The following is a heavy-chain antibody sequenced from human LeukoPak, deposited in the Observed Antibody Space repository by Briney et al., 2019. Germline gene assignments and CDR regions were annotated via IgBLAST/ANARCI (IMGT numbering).Heavy chain of an antibody. CDR1: GGSISSGAYS. CDR2: IYYSGST. V-gene: IGHV4-31*03. CDR3: ARDAVAFDI. Sequence: PSETLSLTCTVSGGSISSGAYSWSWIRQHPGKGLEWIWYIYYSGSTYYNPSLKSRVTISVDTSKNQFSLKLISVTAADTAVYYCARDAVAFDIWGQGTMVTVSS. J-gene: IGHJ3*02.